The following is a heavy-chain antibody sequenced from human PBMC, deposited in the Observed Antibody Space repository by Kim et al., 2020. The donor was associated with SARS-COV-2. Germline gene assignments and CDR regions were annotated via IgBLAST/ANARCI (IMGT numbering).Heavy chain of an antibody. D-gene: IGHD2-15*01. V-gene: IGHV4-31*02. J-gene: IGHJ6*02. CDR3: ARVWRYCSGGSCYGMDV. Sequence: LKSRVTISVDTSKNQFSLMLSSVTVADTAVYYCARVWRYCSGGSCYGMDVWGQGTTVTVSS.